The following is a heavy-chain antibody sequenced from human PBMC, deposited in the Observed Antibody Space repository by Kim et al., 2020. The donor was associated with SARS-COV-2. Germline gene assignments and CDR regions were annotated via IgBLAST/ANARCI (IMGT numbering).Heavy chain of an antibody. J-gene: IGHJ5*02. Sequence: GGSLRLSCAASGFTFSSYWMHWVRQAPGKGLVWVSRINSDGSSTSYADSVKGRFTISRDNAKNTLYLQMNSLRAEDTAVYYCARGYCSSTSCFRSRPKRENWFDPWGQGTLVTVSS. CDR1: GFTFSSYW. CDR3: ARGYCSSTSCFRSRPKRENWFDP. D-gene: IGHD2-2*01. CDR2: INSDGSST. V-gene: IGHV3-74*01.